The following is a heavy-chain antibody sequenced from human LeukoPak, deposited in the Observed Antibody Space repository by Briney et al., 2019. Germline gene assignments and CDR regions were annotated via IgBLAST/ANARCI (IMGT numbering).Heavy chain of an antibody. D-gene: IGHD2-21*02. V-gene: IGHV3-23*01. CDR3: AKDLHIVVVTAILDY. Sequence: GGSLRLSCAASGFTFSSYAMSWVRQAPGKGLEGVSAISGSGGSTYYADSVKGRFTISRDNSKNTLYLQMNSLRAEDTAVYYCAKDLHIVVVTAILDYWGQGTLVTVSS. J-gene: IGHJ4*02. CDR2: ISGSGGST. CDR1: GFTFSSYA.